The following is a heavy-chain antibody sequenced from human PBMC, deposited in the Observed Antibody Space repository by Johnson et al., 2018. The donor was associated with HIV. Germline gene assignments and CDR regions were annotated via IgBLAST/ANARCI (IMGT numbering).Heavy chain of an antibody. CDR1: GLSFNSYV. Sequence: QVKLVESGGGVVQPRRSLRLSCVASGLSFNSYVMHWVRQAPGKGLEWVAVTSYDGSNKYYADSVKGRFTISRDNSKNTLYLQINSLKAEDTAVYYCATHLTDYGDTLTDDAFDIWGQGTLLTVSS. J-gene: IGHJ3*02. D-gene: IGHD4-17*01. CDR3: ATHLTDYGDTLTDDAFDI. V-gene: IGHV3-30*03. CDR2: TSYDGSNK.